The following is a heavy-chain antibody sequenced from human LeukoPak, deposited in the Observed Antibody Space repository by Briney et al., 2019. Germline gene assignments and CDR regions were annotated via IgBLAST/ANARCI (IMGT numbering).Heavy chain of an antibody. CDR2: ISGSGGST. D-gene: IGHD3-16*02. CDR3: ACNDYVWGSYRYFDY. CDR1: GFIFDDYA. Sequence: GGSLRLSCAASGFIFDDYAMHWVRQAPGKGLEWASAISGSGGSTYYADSVKGRFTISRDNSKNTLYLQMNSLRAEDTAVYYCACNDYVWGSYRYFDYWGQGTLVTVSS. V-gene: IGHV3-23*01. J-gene: IGHJ4*02.